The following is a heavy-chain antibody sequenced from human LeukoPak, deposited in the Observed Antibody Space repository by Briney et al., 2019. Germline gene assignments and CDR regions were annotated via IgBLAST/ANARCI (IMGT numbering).Heavy chain of an antibody. CDR2: IYTSGST. CDR3: ARGRWYNWNDVYYYYMDV. D-gene: IGHD1-1*01. J-gene: IGHJ6*03. CDR1: GGSISSGSYY. Sequence: SQTLSLTCTVSGGSISSGSYYWSWIRQPAGKGLEWIGRIYTSGSTNYNPSLKSRVTISVDTSKNQFSLKLSSVTAADTAVYYCARGRWYNWNDVYYYYMDVWGKGTTVTVSS. V-gene: IGHV4-61*02.